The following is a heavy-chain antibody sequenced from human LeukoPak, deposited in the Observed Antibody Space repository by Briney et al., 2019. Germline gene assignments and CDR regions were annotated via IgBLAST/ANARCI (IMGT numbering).Heavy chain of an antibody. J-gene: IGHJ5*02. V-gene: IGHV1-24*01. CDR3: ATELAAAGSWSLEHWFDP. D-gene: IGHD6-13*01. CDR1: GYTLTELS. Sequence: ASVKVSCKVSGYTLTELSMHWVRQAPGKGLEWMGGFDPEDGETIYAQKFQGRVTMTEDTSIDTAYMELSSLRSEDTAVYYCATELAAAGSWSLEHWFDPWGQGTLVTVSS. CDR2: FDPEDGET.